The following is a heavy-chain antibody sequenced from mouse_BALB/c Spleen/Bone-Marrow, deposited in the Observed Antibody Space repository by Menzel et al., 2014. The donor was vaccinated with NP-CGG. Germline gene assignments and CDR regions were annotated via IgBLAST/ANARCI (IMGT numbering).Heavy chain of an antibody. CDR3: ARQTYYDYDGYFDY. V-gene: IGHV5-6*01. J-gene: IGHJ2*01. CDR1: GFTFSSYG. D-gene: IGHD2-4*01. CDR2: ISSGGSYT. Sequence: DVQLVESGGDLVTPGGSLKLSCAASGFTFSSYGMSWVRQTPDKRLEWVATISSGGSYTYYPDSVKGRFTISRDNAKNALYLEKSKLKSEDTAMYFCARQTYYDYDGYFDYWGQGTTLTVSS.